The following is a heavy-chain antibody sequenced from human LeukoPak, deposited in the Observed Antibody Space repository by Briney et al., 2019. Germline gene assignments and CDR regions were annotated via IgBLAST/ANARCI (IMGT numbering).Heavy chain of an antibody. CDR2: IYYSGST. Sequence: SETLSLTCTVSGGSISSYYWSWIRQPPGKGLEWIGYIYYSGSTNYNPSLKSRVTISVDTSKNQFSLKLSSVTAADTAVYYCARGDWAPGGDYWGQGTLVTVSS. V-gene: IGHV4-59*01. J-gene: IGHJ4*02. D-gene: IGHD3/OR15-3a*01. CDR3: ARGDWAPGGDY. CDR1: GGSISSYY.